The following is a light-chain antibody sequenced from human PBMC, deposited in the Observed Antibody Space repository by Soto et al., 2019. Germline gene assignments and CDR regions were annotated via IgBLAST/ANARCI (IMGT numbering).Light chain of an antibody. Sequence: EIVMTQSPATLSVSPGESATHSCRASHSVSSNLAWYQQKPGQAPRLLIYGASTRATGSPARFSGSGSGTEFTLTISSLQSEDFAVYYCQQYNNWPWTFGQGTKVEIK. V-gene: IGKV3-15*01. CDR3: QQYNNWPWT. J-gene: IGKJ1*01. CDR2: GAS. CDR1: HSVSSN.